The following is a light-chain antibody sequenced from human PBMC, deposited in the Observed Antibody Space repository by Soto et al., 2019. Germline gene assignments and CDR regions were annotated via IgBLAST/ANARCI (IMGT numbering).Light chain of an antibody. Sequence: EIVMTQSPASLSVSPGERVTLSCRASQSVRSELAWYQQKSGQPPRLLIYGASTRATGIPARFSGSGSGTEFNLKIKDLQYEDFAVYYCQQYERWPTLPVGGVPKVDI. V-gene: IGKV3-15*01. J-gene: IGKJ4*01. CDR2: GAS. CDR1: QSVRSE. CDR3: QQYERWPTLP.